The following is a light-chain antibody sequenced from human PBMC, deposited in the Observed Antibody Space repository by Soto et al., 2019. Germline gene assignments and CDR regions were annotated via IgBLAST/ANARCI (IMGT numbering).Light chain of an antibody. V-gene: IGKV3-11*01. Sequence: EIVLTQSPATLSLSPMEIATLSFRASQSVSNYLAWYQQKPGQPPRLLLYDASNRATGIPPRFSGSGSGTDFTLTITSLEPEDFAVYYCQHRSIWPVSFGQGTRLEIK. CDR2: DAS. J-gene: IGKJ5*01. CDR1: QSVSNY. CDR3: QHRSIWPVS.